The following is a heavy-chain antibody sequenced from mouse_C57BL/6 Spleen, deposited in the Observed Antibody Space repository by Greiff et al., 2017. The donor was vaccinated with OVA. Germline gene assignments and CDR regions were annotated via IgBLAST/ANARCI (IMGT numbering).Heavy chain of an antibody. J-gene: IGHJ3*01. V-gene: IGHV5-4*01. CDR2: ISDGGSYT. CDR3: AREGRAQAWFAY. Sequence: EVQGVESGGGLVKPGGSLKLSCAASGFTFSSYAMSWVRQTPEKRLEWVATISDGGSYTYYPDNVKGRFTISRDNAKNNLYLQMSHLKSEDTAMYYCAREGRAQAWFAYWGQGTLVTVSA. D-gene: IGHD3-2*02. CDR1: GFTFSSYA.